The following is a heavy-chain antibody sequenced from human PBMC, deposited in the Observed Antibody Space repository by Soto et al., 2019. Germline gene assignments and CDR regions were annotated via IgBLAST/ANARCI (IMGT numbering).Heavy chain of an antibody. Sequence: GAPVKPCSKASGYTYTSYYLHSVRQSPRQGLEWMGIINPSGGSTSYAQKFQGRVTMTRDTSTSTVYMELSSLRSEDTAVYYCARETPRYSYEDYGMDVWGQGITVTVSS. CDR3: ARETPRYSYEDYGMDV. J-gene: IGHJ6*02. CDR1: GYTYTSYY. V-gene: IGHV1-46*01. D-gene: IGHD5-18*01. CDR2: INPSGGST.